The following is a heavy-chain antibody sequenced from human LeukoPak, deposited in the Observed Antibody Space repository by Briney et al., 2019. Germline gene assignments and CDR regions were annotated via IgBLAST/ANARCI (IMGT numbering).Heavy chain of an antibody. D-gene: IGHD6-13*01. V-gene: IGHV3-43*02. Sequence: PRGSLRLSCAASGFTFDAYAMHWVRQAPGKGLQWISLISADGGSTYYADSVKGRFTISRDNSRNSLYLQMNSLTTEDTAFYYCAKDKAGTIVWYGRWAIGLFDYWGQGTVLADSS. CDR2: ISADGGST. CDR1: GFTFDAYA. J-gene: IGHJ4*02. CDR3: AKDKAGTIVWYGRWAIGLFDY.